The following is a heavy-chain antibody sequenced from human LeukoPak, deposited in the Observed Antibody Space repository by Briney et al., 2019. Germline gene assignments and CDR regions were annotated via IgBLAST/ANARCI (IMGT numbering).Heavy chain of an antibody. V-gene: IGHV4-59*01. CDR1: GVSISSVY. CDR3: ARTVHYSSGWSPIYYFDY. Sequence: SETLSLTCTVSGVSISSVYWSWIRQPPGKGLEWIGYTYYSGGTNYSPSLKSRVTVSVDTSKNQFSLKLGSVTAADTAVYYCARTVHYSSGWSPIYYFDYWGQGTLVTVSS. J-gene: IGHJ4*02. CDR2: TYYSGGT. D-gene: IGHD6-19*01.